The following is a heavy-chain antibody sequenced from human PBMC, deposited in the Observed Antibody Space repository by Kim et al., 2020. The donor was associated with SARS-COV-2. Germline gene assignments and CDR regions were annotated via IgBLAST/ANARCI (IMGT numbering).Heavy chain of an antibody. CDR3: ASTYYGSGSAYDY. CDR2: IYYSGST. V-gene: IGHV4-59*13. CDR1: GGSISSYY. D-gene: IGHD3-10*01. Sequence: SETLSLTCTVSGGSISSYYWSWIRQPPGKGLEWIGYIYYSGSTNYNPSLKSRVTISVDTSKNQFSLKLSSVTAADTAVYYCASTYYGSGSAYDYWGQGTLVTVSS. J-gene: IGHJ4*02.